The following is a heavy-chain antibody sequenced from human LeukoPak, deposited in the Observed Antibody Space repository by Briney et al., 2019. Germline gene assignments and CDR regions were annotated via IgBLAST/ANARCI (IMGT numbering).Heavy chain of an antibody. V-gene: IGHV3-7*01. CDR2: IKVDGSVK. Sequence: GGSLRLSCAAAGFTFSSYWMGWVRQAPGKGLEWVANIKVDGSVKKYADSLKGRFTISRDNAKNSMYLQMNSLRVEETAVYFCARTAYSDEGMDVWGKGTTVTVSS. CDR1: GFTFSSYW. J-gene: IGHJ6*03. D-gene: IGHD2-21*01. CDR3: ARTAYSDEGMDV.